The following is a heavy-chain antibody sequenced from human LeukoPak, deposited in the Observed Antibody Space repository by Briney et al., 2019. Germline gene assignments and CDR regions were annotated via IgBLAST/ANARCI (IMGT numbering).Heavy chain of an antibody. CDR3: ARHGSPPKYGSGTGGRYYYMDV. CDR2: ISAYNGNT. J-gene: IGHJ6*03. CDR1: GYTFTSYG. V-gene: IGHV1-18*01. Sequence: ASVKVSCKASGYTFTSYGISWVRQAPGQGLEWMGWISAYNGNTNYAQKLQGRVTMTTDTSTSTAYMELRSLRSDDTAVYYCARHGSPPKYGSGTGGRYYYMDVWGKGTTVTISS. D-gene: IGHD3-10*01.